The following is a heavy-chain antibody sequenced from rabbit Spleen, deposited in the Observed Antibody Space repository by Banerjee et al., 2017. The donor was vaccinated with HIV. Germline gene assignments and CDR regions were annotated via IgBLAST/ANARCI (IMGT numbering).Heavy chain of an antibody. D-gene: IGHD4-1*01. V-gene: IGHV1S40*01. CDR2: VGSGGFT. Sequence: QSLEESGGDLVKPGASLAVTCTASGFSFSSSYYSCWVRQPPGKGLEWIACVGSGGFTYYASWATGRFTVSKAASTTVTLQMTSLTAADTATYFCARDSGTSFSSYGMDLWGPGTLVTVS. CDR3: ARDSGTSFSSYGMDL. CDR1: GFSFSSSYY. J-gene: IGHJ6*01.